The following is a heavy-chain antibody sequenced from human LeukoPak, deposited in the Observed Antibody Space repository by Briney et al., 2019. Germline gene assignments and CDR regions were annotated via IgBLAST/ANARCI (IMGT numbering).Heavy chain of an antibody. CDR3: AKDRLGGSYPTLFDY. CDR1: GFTFSSYA. CDR2: ISGSGGNT. V-gene: IGHV3-23*01. J-gene: IGHJ4*02. Sequence: GGSLRLSCAASGFTFSSYAMSWVRQAPGKGLEWVSVISGSGGNTYYADSVKGRFTISRDNSKNTLYLQMNSLRAEDTAVYYRAKDRLGGSYPTLFDYWGQGTLVTVSS. D-gene: IGHD1-26*01.